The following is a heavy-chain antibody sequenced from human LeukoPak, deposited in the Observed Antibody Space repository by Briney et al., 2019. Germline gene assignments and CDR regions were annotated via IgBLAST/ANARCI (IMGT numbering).Heavy chain of an antibody. J-gene: IGHJ4*02. D-gene: IGHD1-26*01. CDR1: GGSISSYY. CDR2: IYYSGST. V-gene: IGHV4-59*01. CDR3: ARNVGATASLDY. Sequence: SETLSLTCTVSGGSISSYYWSWLRQPPGKGLEWIGYIYYSGSTNYNPSLKSRVTISVDTSKNQFSLKLSSVTAADTAVYYCARNVGATASLDYWGQGTLVTVSS.